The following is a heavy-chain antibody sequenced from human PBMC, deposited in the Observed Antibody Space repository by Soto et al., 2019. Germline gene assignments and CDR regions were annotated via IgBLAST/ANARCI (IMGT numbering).Heavy chain of an antibody. CDR1: GFTFSSYA. CDR3: ARYSSGYLDY. D-gene: IGHD6-19*01. J-gene: IGHJ4*02. Sequence: EVQLLESGGGLVQPGGSLRLSCAASGFTFSSYAMSWVRQAPGKGLEWVSAISGSGGSTYYADSVKGRFTISRDNSKNTLYLQMNSLNAEETYVYNCARYSSGYLDYWGQGTLVTVSS. CDR2: ISGSGGST. V-gene: IGHV3-23*01.